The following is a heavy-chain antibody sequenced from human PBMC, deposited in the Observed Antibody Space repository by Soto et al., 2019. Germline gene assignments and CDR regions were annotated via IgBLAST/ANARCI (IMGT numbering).Heavy chain of an antibody. CDR1: RYTFTSYA. D-gene: IGHD3-10*01. CDR2: INAGNGNT. V-gene: IGHV1-3*01. Sequence: APVKVSCKASRYTFTSYAMHWVRQAPGQRLEWMGWINAGNGNTKYSQKFQGRVTITRDTSASTAYMELSSLRSEDTAVYYCARGVLGLNYYGSGSSSFDYWGQGTLVTVSS. CDR3: ARGVLGLNYYGSGSSSFDY. J-gene: IGHJ4*02.